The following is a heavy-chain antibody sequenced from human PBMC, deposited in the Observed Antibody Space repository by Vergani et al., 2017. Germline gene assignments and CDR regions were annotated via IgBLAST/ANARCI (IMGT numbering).Heavy chain of an antibody. Sequence: EVQLVESGGGLVQPGGSLRLSCAASGFSVSGNYMTWVRQTPGKGLEWVSIIYSSGSTKYADSVKGRFTISIDISKNTVYLQMNNLRPDDTAVYYCARSHANCPLVYWGQGTLVSVSS. D-gene: IGHD3-16*01. CDR1: GFSVSGNY. CDR2: IYSSGST. J-gene: IGHJ4*02. CDR3: ARSHANCPLVY. V-gene: IGHV3-66*02.